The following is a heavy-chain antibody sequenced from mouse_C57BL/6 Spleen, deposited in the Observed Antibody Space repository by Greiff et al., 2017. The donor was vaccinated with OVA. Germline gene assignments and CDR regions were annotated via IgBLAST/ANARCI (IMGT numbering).Heavy chain of an antibody. Sequence: QVQLQQSGAELVKPGASVKLSCKASGYTFTEYSIHWVKQRSGQGLEWIGWFYPGSGSIKYNEKFKDKATLTADKSSSTVYMELSRLTSEDAAVYFCARHEDTEDRELGLFGYWGQGTTLTVSS. D-gene: IGHD1-1*01. CDR1: GYTFTEYS. CDR3: ARHEDTEDRELGLFGY. J-gene: IGHJ2*01. V-gene: IGHV1-62-2*01. CDR2: FYPGSGSI.